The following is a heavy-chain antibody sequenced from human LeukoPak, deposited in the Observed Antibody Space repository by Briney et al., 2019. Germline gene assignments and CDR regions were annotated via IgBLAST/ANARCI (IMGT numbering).Heavy chain of an antibody. Sequence: SGPTLVRHTQTLTLTCTFSGFSLSTSGVGVGWIRQPPGKALEWLALIYWDDDKRYSPSLKSRLTITKDTSKNQVVLTMTNMDPVDTATYYCAHRQEYYYGSGGFDPWGQGTLVTVSS. CDR1: GFSLSTSGVG. J-gene: IGHJ5*02. CDR2: IYWDDDK. D-gene: IGHD3-10*01. CDR3: AHRQEYYYGSGGFDP. V-gene: IGHV2-5*02.